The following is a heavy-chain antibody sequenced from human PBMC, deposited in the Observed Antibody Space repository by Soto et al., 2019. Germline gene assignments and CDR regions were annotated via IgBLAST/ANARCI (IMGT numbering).Heavy chain of an antibody. CDR3: AKDLRGALAY. V-gene: IGHV3-11*05. CDR2: IDSSSSYT. Sequence: PGGSLRLSCAASGFTFSDYYMSWIRQAPGKGLEWVSYIDSSSSYTYYADSVKGRFTISRDNSKNTLYLQMNSLRAEDTAVYYCAKDLRGALAYWGQGTLVTVSS. J-gene: IGHJ4*02. CDR1: GFTFSDYY. D-gene: IGHD1-26*01.